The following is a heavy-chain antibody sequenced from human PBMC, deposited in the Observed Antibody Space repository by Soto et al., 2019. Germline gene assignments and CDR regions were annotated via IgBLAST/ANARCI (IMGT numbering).Heavy chain of an antibody. CDR1: GGTFSSYA. V-gene: IGHV1-69*13. CDR2: IIPIFGTA. J-gene: IGHJ4*02. Sequence: SVKVSCKASGGTFSSYAISWVRQAPGQGLEWMGGIIPIFGTANYAQKFQGRVTITADESTSTAYMELSSLRSEDTAVYYCASVRGYSGYDGPPSFDYWGQGTLVTVSS. D-gene: IGHD5-12*01. CDR3: ASVRGYSGYDGPPSFDY.